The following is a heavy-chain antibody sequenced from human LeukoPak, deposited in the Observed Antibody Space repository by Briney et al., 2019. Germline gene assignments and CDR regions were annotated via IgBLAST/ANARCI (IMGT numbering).Heavy chain of an antibody. CDR1: GFTFSSYE. CDR3: ARGDGGYHYGMDV. V-gene: IGHV3-48*03. Sequence: GGSLRLSCAASGFTFSSYEMNWVRQAPGKGLEWLSYISSGGSTIYYADSVKGRSTISRDNAKSSLHLQMNSLRAEDTAVYYCARGDGGYHYGMDVWGQGTTVTVSS. J-gene: IGHJ6*02. D-gene: IGHD3-10*01. CDR2: ISSGGSTI.